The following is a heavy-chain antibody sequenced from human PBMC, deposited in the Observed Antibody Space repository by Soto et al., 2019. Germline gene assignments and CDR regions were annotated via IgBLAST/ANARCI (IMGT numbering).Heavy chain of an antibody. Sequence: SETLSLTCSVSGASIAGSSYCSCIRQPAGKGLEWIGRFSLSGTTNYSPSLRSRVTMSADVSKNQFSLRLTSVTAADTALYYCARGMTPPGAPAWYYFDSWGQGTLVTSPQ. CDR2: FSLSGTT. V-gene: IGHV4-4*07. J-gene: IGHJ4*02. CDR3: ARGMTPPGAPAWYYFDS. CDR1: GASIAGSSY. D-gene: IGHD2-8*02.